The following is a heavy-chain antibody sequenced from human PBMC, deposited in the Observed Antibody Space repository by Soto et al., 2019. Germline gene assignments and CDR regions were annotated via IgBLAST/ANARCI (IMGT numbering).Heavy chain of an antibody. Sequence: PSETLSLTCAVYGGSFSGYYWSWIRQPPGKGLEWIGEINHSGSTNYNPSLKSRVTISVDTSKNQFSLKLSSVTTADTAVYYCGSGIPDLLRFLAWLSPYYFDYWGQGTLVTVSS. CDR2: INHSGST. CDR3: GSGIPDLLRFLAWLSPYYFDY. J-gene: IGHJ4*02. V-gene: IGHV4-34*01. CDR1: GGSFSGYY. D-gene: IGHD3-3*01.